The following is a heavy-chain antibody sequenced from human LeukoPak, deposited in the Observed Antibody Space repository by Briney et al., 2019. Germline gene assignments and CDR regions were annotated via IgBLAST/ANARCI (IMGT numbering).Heavy chain of an antibody. CDR1: GFTFTDYF. CDR2: ISYDESEK. Sequence: GGSLRLSCVASGFTFTDYFMSWVRQAPGKGLEWVAGISYDESEKFYADSVKGRFTISRDNSNNMVHLQMSSLRAEDTAVYSCAKGTSVSSFSAGNYWGQGTLVTVSS. CDR3: AKGTSVSSFSAGNY. J-gene: IGHJ4*02. V-gene: IGHV3-30*18. D-gene: IGHD5/OR15-5a*01.